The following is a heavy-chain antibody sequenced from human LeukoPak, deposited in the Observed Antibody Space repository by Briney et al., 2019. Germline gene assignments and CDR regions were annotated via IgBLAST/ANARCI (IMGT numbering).Heavy chain of an antibody. CDR2: ISSSSSTI. CDR1: GFTFSSYS. J-gene: IGHJ4*02. Sequence: GGSLRLSCAASGFTFSSYSMNWVRQAPGKGLEWVSYISSSSSTIYYADSVKGRFTISRDNAKNSLYLQMNSLRAEDTAVYYCASIYDILTGYSGLDYWGQGTLVAVSS. D-gene: IGHD3-9*01. V-gene: IGHV3-48*01. CDR3: ASIYDILTGYSGLDY.